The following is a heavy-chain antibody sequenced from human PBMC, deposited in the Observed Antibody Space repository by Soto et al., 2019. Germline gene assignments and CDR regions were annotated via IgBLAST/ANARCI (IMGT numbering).Heavy chain of an antibody. J-gene: IGHJ4*02. CDR3: ARVTGTTSH. D-gene: IGHD1-7*01. CDR1: GFTFSSYA. CDR2: ISSNGGST. Sequence: GGSLRLSCAASGFTFSSYAMHWVRQAPGKGLEYVSAISSNGGSTYYANSVKGRFTISRDNSKNTLYLQMGSLRAEDMAVYYCARVTGTTSHWGQGTLVTVAS. V-gene: IGHV3-64*01.